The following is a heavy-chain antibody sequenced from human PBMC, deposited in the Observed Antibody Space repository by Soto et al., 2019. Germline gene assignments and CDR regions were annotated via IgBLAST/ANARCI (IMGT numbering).Heavy chain of an antibody. CDR3: ARGRGGWFINQLLNAFDI. J-gene: IGHJ3*02. Sequence: QVQLQESGPGLVKPSQTLSLTCTVSGGSISSYYWSWIRQPRGKGLEWIGYIYYSGSTNYNPSLKSRVTISVDTSKNQFSLKLSSVTAADTAVYYCARGRGGWFINQLLNAFDIWGQGTMVTVSS. D-gene: IGHD2-2*01. V-gene: IGHV4-59*01. CDR2: IYYSGST. CDR1: GGSISSYY.